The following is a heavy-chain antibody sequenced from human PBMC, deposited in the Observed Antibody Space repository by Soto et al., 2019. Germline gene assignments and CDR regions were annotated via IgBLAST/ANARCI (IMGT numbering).Heavy chain of an antibody. CDR2: ITSTGNTV. V-gene: IGHV3-11*01. CDR1: GFTFNSYY. J-gene: IGHJ6*03. Sequence: GGSLRLSCVASGFTFNSYYMSWIRQAPGKGLEWVSYITSTGNTVYNVDSVKGRFTISRDNAKSSLYLQMNSLRADDTAVYYCASVVGAGYSSGHPYYYYMDVWGKGTTVTVSS. D-gene: IGHD3-16*01. CDR3: ASVVGAGYSSGHPYYYYMDV.